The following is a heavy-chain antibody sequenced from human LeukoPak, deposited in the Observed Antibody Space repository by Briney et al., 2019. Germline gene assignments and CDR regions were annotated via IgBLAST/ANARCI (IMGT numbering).Heavy chain of an antibody. Sequence: SETLSLTCTVSGGSISSSSYYWGWIRQPPGKGLEWIGSIYYSGSTYYNPSLKSRVTISVDTSKNQFSLKLRSVTAADTAVYYCARDQGVTMVRGVMKSNWFDPWGQGTLVTVSS. V-gene: IGHV4-39*07. CDR1: GGSISSSSYY. CDR2: IYYSGST. CDR3: ARDQGVTMVRGVMKSNWFDP. D-gene: IGHD3-10*01. J-gene: IGHJ5*02.